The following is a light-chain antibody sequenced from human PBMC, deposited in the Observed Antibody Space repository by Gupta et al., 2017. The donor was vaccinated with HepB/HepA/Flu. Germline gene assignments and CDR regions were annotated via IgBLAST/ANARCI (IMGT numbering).Light chain of an antibody. CDR2: NDS. CDR1: VLAKKY. J-gene: IGLJ2*01. Sequence: SYELTQPSSVSVSPGQTARITCSGDVLAKKYGRWFQQKPGQAPVVVIYNDSERPSGIPERFSGYSSGTTVTLTISGAQVEDEADYYCYSAADNNPVFGGGTKLTVL. V-gene: IGLV3-27*01. CDR3: YSAADNNPV.